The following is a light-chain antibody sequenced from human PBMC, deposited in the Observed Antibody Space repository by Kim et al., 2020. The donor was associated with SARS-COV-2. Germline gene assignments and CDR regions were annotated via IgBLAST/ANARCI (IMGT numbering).Light chain of an antibody. V-gene: IGLV1-44*01. Sequence: GQTVTISCSGSRSNIGSNAVNWYQQLPRTPPKLRIYNNDQRTSGVPDRFSGFKSGTSASLAISGLRSDDDSDYYCAVWDDSLNGWVFGGGTQLTVL. CDR3: AVWDDSLNGWV. CDR2: NND. CDR1: RSNIGSNA. J-gene: IGLJ3*02.